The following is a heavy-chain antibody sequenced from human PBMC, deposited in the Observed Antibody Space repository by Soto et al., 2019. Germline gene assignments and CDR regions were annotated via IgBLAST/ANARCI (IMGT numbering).Heavy chain of an antibody. V-gene: IGHV3-30*04. CDR2: ISYDGKQT. Sequence: PGGSLRLSCAASGFTFSSYAMHWVRQAPGKGLEWVAVISYDGKQTYYADSVKGRFTISKDKSKRTLFLQMNSLRVDDTAVYYCARDGWGSNWYFDLWGRGTLVTVSS. J-gene: IGHJ2*01. CDR3: ARDGWGSNWYFDL. CDR1: GFTFSSYA. D-gene: IGHD3-16*01.